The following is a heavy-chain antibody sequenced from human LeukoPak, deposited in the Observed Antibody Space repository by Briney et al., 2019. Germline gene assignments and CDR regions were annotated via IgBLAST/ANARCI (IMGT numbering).Heavy chain of an antibody. J-gene: IGHJ5*02. D-gene: IGHD1-26*01. CDR3: ARGNNASYYGWFDP. V-gene: IGHV5-51*01. Sequence: PGESLKISCKGSGYSFTTYLIGWVRHMPGKGLGWIGIIYPGDSNTNYHPSFQGHVTTSVDKSINHDYLQWHNLKASETAMYYCARGNNASYYGWFDPWGQGTLVTVSS. CDR1: GYSFTTYL. CDR2: IYPGDSNT.